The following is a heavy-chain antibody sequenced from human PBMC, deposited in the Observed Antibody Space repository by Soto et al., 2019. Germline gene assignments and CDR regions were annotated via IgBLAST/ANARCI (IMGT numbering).Heavy chain of an antibody. D-gene: IGHD3-16*01. CDR3: ASNLPMITFGGASDY. V-gene: IGHV3-21*01. CDR1: GFTFSSYS. Sequence: GGSLRLSCAASGFTFSSYSMNWVRQAPGKGLEWVSCISSSSSYIYYADSVKGRFTISRDNAKNSLYLQMNSLRAEDTAVYYCASNLPMITFGGASDYWGQGTLVTVSS. CDR2: ISSSSSYI. J-gene: IGHJ4*02.